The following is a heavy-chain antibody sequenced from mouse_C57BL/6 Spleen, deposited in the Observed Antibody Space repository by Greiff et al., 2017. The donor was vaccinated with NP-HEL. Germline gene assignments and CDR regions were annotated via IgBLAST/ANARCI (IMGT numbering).Heavy chain of an antibody. J-gene: IGHJ2*01. D-gene: IGHD4-1*01. V-gene: IGHV5-17*01. CDR2: ISSGSSTI. Sequence: DVQLVESGGGLVKPGGSLKLSCAASGFTFSDYGMHWVRQAPEKGLEWVAYISSGSSTIYYADTVKGRFTISRDNAKNTLFLQMTSLRSEDTARYYCARLGGVPLYYFDYWGQGTTLTVSS. CDR3: ARLGGVPLYYFDY. CDR1: GFTFSDYG.